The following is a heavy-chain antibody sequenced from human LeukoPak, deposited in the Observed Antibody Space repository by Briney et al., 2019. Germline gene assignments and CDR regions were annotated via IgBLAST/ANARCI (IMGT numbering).Heavy chain of an antibody. CDR2: IYGIDSTI. CDR1: GFTFSDYY. CDR3: ARDAYYYDSSSYYRNAFDI. V-gene: IGHV3-11*01. Sequence: PGGSLRLSCAASGFTFSDYYMSWIRQAPGKGLEWLSYIYGIDSTISYAASVKGRFTTSRDNAKNSLYLQMNSLRAEDTAVYYCARDAYYYDSSSYYRNAFDIWGQGTVVTVSS. D-gene: IGHD3-22*01. J-gene: IGHJ3*02.